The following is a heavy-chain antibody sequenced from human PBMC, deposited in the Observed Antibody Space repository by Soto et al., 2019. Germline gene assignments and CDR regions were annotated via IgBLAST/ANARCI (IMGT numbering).Heavy chain of an antibody. CDR1: GGSFSGYY. J-gene: IGHJ4*02. D-gene: IGHD6-13*01. CDR3: ATGGIAAAAAPDY. Sequence: PSETLSLTCTVYGGSFSGYYWSWIRQPPGKGLEWIGCIYYSGSTYYNPSLKSRVTISVDTSKNQFSLKLSSVTAADTAVYYCATGGIAAAAAPDYWCQGTLLTVSS. CDR2: IYYSGST. V-gene: IGHV4-59*06.